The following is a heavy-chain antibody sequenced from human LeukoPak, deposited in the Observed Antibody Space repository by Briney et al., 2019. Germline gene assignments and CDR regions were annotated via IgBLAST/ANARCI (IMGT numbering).Heavy chain of an antibody. J-gene: IGHJ4*02. CDR3: ARDFGYDSSGYYYPGSDY. CDR2: INWNGGST. CDR1: GFTFDDYG. D-gene: IGHD3-22*01. Sequence: PGGSLRLSCAASGFTFDDYGMSWVRQAPGKGLEWVSGINWNGGSTGYVDSVKGRFTISRDNAKNSLYLQMNSLRAEDTALYHCARDFGYDSSGYYYPGSDYWGQGTLVTVSS. V-gene: IGHV3-20*01.